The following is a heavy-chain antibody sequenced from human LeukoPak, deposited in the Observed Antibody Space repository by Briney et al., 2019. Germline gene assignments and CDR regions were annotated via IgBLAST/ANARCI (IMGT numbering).Heavy chain of an antibody. J-gene: IGHJ3*02. CDR3: AKEFCSGGSCYSGAFDI. CDR2: ISWDGGST. V-gene: IGHV3-43D*03. Sequence: GGSLRLSCAASGFTFDDYAMHWVRQAPGKGLEWVSLISWDGGSTYYADSVKGRFTISRDNSKNSLYLQMSSLRAEDTALYYCAKEFCSGGSCYSGAFDIWGQGTMVTVSS. D-gene: IGHD2-15*01. CDR1: GFTFDDYA.